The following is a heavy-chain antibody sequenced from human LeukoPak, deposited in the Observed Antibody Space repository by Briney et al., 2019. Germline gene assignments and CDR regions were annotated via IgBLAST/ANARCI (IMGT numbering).Heavy chain of an antibody. CDR1: GGSVSSGNDF. CDR2: IYYSGST. Sequence: SETLSLTCTVSGGSVSSGNDFWSWIRQPPGKGLEWIGYIYYSGSTNYNPSLKSRVTISVDTSKNQFSLKLSSVTAADTAVYYCARGGYYDKEAFDIWGQGTMVTVSS. J-gene: IGHJ3*02. V-gene: IGHV4-61*01. CDR3: ARGGYYDKEAFDI. D-gene: IGHD3-22*01.